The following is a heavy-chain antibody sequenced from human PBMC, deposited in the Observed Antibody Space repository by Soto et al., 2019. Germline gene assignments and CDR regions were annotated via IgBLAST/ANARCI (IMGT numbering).Heavy chain of an antibody. J-gene: IGHJ4*02. Sequence: PSETLSLTCTVSGDSFSSDSYYWGWIRQPPGKTLEWIGYIYYSGSTNYNPSLKSRVTISVDTSKNQFSLKLSSVTAADTAVYYCARGLGPFDYWGQGTLVTVSS. V-gene: IGHV4-61*01. CDR2: IYYSGST. CDR1: GDSFSSDSYY. CDR3: ARGLGPFDY.